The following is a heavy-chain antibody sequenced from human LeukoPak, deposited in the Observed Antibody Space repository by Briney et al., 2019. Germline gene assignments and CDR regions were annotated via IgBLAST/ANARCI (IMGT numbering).Heavy chain of an antibody. Sequence: SETLSLTCAVYGGSFSGYYWSWIRQPPGKGLEWIGEINHSGSTNYNPSLKSRVTISVDTSKNQFSLKLSSVTAADTAVYYCARGVAAAGAYFDYWGQGTLVTVSS. V-gene: IGHV4-34*01. CDR3: ARGVAAAGAYFDY. J-gene: IGHJ4*02. CDR2: INHSGST. CDR1: GGSFSGYY. D-gene: IGHD6-13*01.